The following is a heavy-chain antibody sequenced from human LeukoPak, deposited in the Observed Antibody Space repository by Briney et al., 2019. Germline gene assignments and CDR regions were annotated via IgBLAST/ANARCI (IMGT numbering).Heavy chain of an antibody. CDR2: INPSGGST. CDR3: AKDGCSGGSCYSEPPPN. Sequence: ASVKVSCKASGYTFTSYYMHWVRQAPGQGLEWMGIINPSGGSTSYAQKFQGRVTMTRDTSTSTVYMELSSLRSEDTAVYYYAKDGCSGGSCYSEPPPNWGQGTLVTVSS. CDR1: GYTFTSYY. V-gene: IGHV1-46*01. D-gene: IGHD2-15*01. J-gene: IGHJ4*02.